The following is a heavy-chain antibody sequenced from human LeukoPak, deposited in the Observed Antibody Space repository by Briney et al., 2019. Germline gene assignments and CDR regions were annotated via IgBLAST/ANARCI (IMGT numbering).Heavy chain of an antibody. Sequence: GASVKVSCTASGYTFTAYYMHWVRQAPGQGLEWMGWINPNSGGTNYAQKFQGRVTMTRDTSISTAYMELSRLRSDDTAVYYCARASDCSSTSCLYYFDYWGQGTLVTVSS. CDR1: GYTFTAYY. V-gene: IGHV1-2*02. J-gene: IGHJ4*02. CDR2: INPNSGGT. D-gene: IGHD2-2*01. CDR3: ARASDCSSTSCLYYFDY.